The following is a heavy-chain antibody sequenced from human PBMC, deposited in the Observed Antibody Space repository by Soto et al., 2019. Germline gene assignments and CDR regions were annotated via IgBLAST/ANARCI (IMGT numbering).Heavy chain of an antibody. J-gene: IGHJ4*02. D-gene: IGHD5-12*01. CDR3: AKSPRGEMATD. V-gene: IGHV1-18*01. CDR1: GYTFINYH. CDR2: INTYNGMT. Sequence: QVQLVQSGGEVKKPGASVTVSCKASGYTFINYHITWVRQAPGKGIEWMAWINTYNGMTDYAQRFQGRVTLTRDTSTSTAYMELRNLGSDDTAMYFCAKSPRGEMATDWGQGSLVTVSS.